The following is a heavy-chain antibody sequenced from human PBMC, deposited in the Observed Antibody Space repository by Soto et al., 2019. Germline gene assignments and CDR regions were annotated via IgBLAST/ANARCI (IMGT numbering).Heavy chain of an antibody. CDR2: INPNSGGT. D-gene: IGHD2-2*01. J-gene: IGHJ6*02. Sequence: ASVKVSCKASGYTFTGYYMHWVRQAPGQGLEWMGWINPNSGGTNHAQKFQGRVTMTRDTSISTAYMELGRLRSDDTAVYYCARVGEYQLLFAYYGMDVWGQGTTVTVSS. CDR3: ARVGEYQLLFAYYGMDV. V-gene: IGHV1-2*02. CDR1: GYTFTGYY.